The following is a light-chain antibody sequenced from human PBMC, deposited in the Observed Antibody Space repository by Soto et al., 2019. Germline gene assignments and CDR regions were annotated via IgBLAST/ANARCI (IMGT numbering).Light chain of an antibody. CDR3: QQYDSSPRT. Sequence: EIVLTQSPGTLSLSPGERATLSCRASQSVSSSFLAWFQQKPVQAPRLLIYGASSRATGIPDRFSGSVSGTDFTLTISRLEPEDFAVYYCQQYDSSPRTFGQGTRLEI. CDR1: QSVSSSF. J-gene: IGKJ5*01. CDR2: GAS. V-gene: IGKV3-20*01.